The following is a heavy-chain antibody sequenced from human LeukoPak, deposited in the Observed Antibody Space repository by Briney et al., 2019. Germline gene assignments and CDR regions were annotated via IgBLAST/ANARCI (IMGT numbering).Heavy chain of an antibody. D-gene: IGHD6-25*01. CDR1: GYTFTSYA. J-gene: IGHJ3*02. CDR3: AREFYSGFHLFDI. V-gene: IGHV7-4-1*02. CDR2: INTNTGNP. Sequence: VASVKVSCKASGYTFTSYAMNWVRQAPGQGLEWMGWINTNTGNPTYAQGFTGRFVFSLGTSVSTAYLQISSLKAEDTAVYYCAREFYSGFHLFDIWGQGTMVTVSS.